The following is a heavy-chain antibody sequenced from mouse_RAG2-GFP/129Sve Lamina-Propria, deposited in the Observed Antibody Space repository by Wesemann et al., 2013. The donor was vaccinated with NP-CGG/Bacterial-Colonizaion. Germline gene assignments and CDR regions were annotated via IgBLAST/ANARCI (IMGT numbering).Heavy chain of an antibody. J-gene: IGHJ1*03. CDR2: IYPGGGYT. CDR1: GYTFTNYW. Sequence: QVQLQQSGAELVRPGTSVKMSCKASGYTFTNYWIGWAKQRPGHGLEWIGDIYPGGGYTNYNEKFKGKATLTADKSSSTAYMQFSSLTSEDSAIYYCARWVNYDYDHWYFDVWGTGTTVTVSS. CDR3: ARWVNYDYDHWYFDV. V-gene: IGHV1-63*01. D-gene: IGHD2-4*01.